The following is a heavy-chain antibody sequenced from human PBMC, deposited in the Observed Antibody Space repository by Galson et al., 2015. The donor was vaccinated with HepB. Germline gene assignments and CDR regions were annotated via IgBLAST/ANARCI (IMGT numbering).Heavy chain of an antibody. CDR2: ISSSGSSI. J-gene: IGHJ3*02. CDR3: ASGFFGVALGAFNI. Sequence: SLRLSCAASGFTFNDYYMSWIRQAPGKGLEWISSISSSGSSIYYADPVKGRFTISRDNAKNSLNLQMNSLRVEDTAVYYCASGFFGVALGAFNIWGQGTMVTVSS. V-gene: IGHV3-11*01. D-gene: IGHD3-3*01. CDR1: GFTFNDYY.